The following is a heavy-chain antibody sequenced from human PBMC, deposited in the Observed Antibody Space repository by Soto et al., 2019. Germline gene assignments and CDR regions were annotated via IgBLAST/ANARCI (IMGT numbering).Heavy chain of an antibody. J-gene: IGHJ1*01. V-gene: IGHV3-33*01. CDR3: ARGGRGWYTDFQH. CDR2: IWYDGSNK. D-gene: IGHD6-19*01. CDR1: GFTFSRYD. Sequence: QVQLVESGGGVVQPGRSLRLSCAASGFTFSRYDMHWVRQAPGKGLEWVAVIWYDGSNKYYADSMKGRFTISRDNSKNTLYVQMNSLRVEDTAVYYCARGGRGWYTDFQHWGQGALVTVSS.